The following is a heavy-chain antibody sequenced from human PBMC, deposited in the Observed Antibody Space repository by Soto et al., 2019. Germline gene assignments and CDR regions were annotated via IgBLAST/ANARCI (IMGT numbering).Heavy chain of an antibody. CDR1: GGSITGGSISSTTYY. CDR2: IYYDGNT. V-gene: IGHV4-39*01. Sequence: PSETLSLTCTVSGGSITGGSISSTTYYWGWIRQPPGKGLESIGNIYYDGNTYYNPSLKSRVTISLDTSKNQFSLRLNSVTAADTAVYYCARSSIVPRLLMYPFDYWGQGTLVTVSS. J-gene: IGHJ4*02. CDR3: ARSSIVPRLLMYPFDY. D-gene: IGHD2-8*01.